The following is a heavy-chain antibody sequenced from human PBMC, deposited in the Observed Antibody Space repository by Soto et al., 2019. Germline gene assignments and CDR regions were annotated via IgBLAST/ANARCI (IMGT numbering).Heavy chain of an antibody. CDR1: GGSISSSSYY. Sequence: SETLSLTCTVSGGSISSSSYYWGWIRQPPGKGLEWIGSIYYSGSTYYNPSLKSRVTISVDTSKNQFSLKLSSVTAADTAVYYCARRSTVVITTKPRRTNWFDPWGQGTLVTVSS. J-gene: IGHJ5*02. CDR2: IYYSGST. V-gene: IGHV4-39*01. D-gene: IGHD3-22*01. CDR3: ARRSTVVITTKPRRTNWFDP.